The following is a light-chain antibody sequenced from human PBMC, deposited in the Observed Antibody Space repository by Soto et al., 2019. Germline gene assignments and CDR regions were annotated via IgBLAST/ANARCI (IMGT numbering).Light chain of an antibody. V-gene: IGKV3-15*01. CDR2: GAS. Sequence: EIILTQSPASLSVSPGERATLSCRASQSVNNNLAWYQQKRGQAPRLLIYGASTRATGIPGRLRGSGSGTEFPLTITSLQSEDFAVYFCQQYNNWPPDTFGQGTKLEIK. CDR3: QQYNNWPPDT. J-gene: IGKJ2*01. CDR1: QSVNNN.